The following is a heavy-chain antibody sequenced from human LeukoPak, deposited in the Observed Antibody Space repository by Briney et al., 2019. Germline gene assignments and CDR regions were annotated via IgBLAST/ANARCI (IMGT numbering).Heavy chain of an antibody. V-gene: IGHV5-51*01. Sequence: GESLQISFKGFGFTYINYWIGWVRQTPGKGLELMGLIYPGDSDTTYSPSFQAQFTISADKSISTAYLQWSSLKASDTAMYYCARSDQLPPYFDSWGQGSLVTVSS. D-gene: IGHD2-2*01. CDR1: GFTYINYW. CDR2: IYPGDSDT. J-gene: IGHJ4*01. CDR3: ARSDQLPPYFDS.